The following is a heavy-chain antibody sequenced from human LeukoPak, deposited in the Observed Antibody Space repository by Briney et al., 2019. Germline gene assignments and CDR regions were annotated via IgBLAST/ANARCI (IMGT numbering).Heavy chain of an antibody. D-gene: IGHD5-18*01. CDR3: ARSVVDTAMVTKDY. Sequence: GRSLRLSCAASGFTFSSYGMHWVRQAPGKGLEWVAVISDDGHGKVQYYADSVKGRFTISRDNAKNSLYLQMNSLRAEDTAVYYCARSVVDTAMVTKDYWGQGTLVTVSS. V-gene: IGHV3-30*03. J-gene: IGHJ4*02. CDR1: GFTFSSYG. CDR2: ISDDGHGKVQ.